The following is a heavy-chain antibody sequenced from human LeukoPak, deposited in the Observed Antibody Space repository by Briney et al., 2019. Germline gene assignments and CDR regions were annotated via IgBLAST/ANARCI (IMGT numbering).Heavy chain of an antibody. J-gene: IGHJ4*02. CDR1: GFTLNEYW. D-gene: IGHD2-21*02. CDR2: ITYSGGNT. V-gene: IGHV3-23*01. CDR3: AKDGTGCGGDCYSDY. Sequence: GGSLRLSCAASGFTLNEYWMSWVRQAPGKGLEWVSAITYSGGNTYYADSVKGRFTISRDNSKNTLYLQMNSLRAEDTAVYYCAKDGTGCGGDCYSDYWGQGTLVTVSS.